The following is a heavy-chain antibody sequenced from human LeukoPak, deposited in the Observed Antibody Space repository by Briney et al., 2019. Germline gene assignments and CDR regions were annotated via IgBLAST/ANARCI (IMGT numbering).Heavy chain of an antibody. CDR3: ARDMGGYDFWSGYSDY. CDR1: GFTFSSYW. Sequence: GGSLRLSCAASGFTFSSYWMSWVRQAPGKGLEWVANIKQDGSEKYYVDSVKGRFTISRDNAKNSLYLQMNSLRAEDTAVYYCARDMGGYDFWSGYSDYWGQGTLVTVSS. CDR2: IKQDGSEK. D-gene: IGHD3-3*01. V-gene: IGHV3-7*01. J-gene: IGHJ4*02.